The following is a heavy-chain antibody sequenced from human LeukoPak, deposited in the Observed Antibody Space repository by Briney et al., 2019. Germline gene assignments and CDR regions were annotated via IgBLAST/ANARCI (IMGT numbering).Heavy chain of an antibody. D-gene: IGHD2-15*01. CDR1: GGSVSSSSHY. CDR2: IYYSGST. CDR3: ARRDCSGGSCYFQP. Sequence: SETLSLTCTVSGGSVSSSSHYWNWIRQPPGKGLEWIRSIYYSGSTNYNPSLQSRVTISVDTSKNQFSLRLSSVTAADTAMYYCARRDCSGGSCYFQPWGQGTLVTVSS. J-gene: IGHJ1*01. V-gene: IGHV4-39*01.